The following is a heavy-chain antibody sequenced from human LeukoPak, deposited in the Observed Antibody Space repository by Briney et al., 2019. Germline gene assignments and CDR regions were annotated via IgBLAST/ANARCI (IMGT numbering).Heavy chain of an antibody. CDR2: ISGSGGGT. CDR1: GFTFSSYA. D-gene: IGHD2-21*02. Sequence: GGSLRLSCAASGFTFSSYAVSWVRQAPGKGLEWVSAISGSGGGTYYADSVKGRFTISRDNSKNTLYLQMNSLSTEDTAVYYCAKGYAYCGGDCYSGYYYYMDVWGKGTTVTVSS. J-gene: IGHJ6*03. V-gene: IGHV3-23*01. CDR3: AKGYAYCGGDCYSGYYYYMDV.